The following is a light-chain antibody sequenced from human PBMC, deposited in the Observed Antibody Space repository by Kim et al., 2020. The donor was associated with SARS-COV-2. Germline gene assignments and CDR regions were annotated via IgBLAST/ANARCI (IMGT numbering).Light chain of an antibody. J-gene: IGLJ3*02. Sequence: VSVSPGQTARITCSGDKLGGKYVCWYQQKPGQSPMLVIHQDDKRPSGISERFSGSNSGNTATLTISGTQATDEADYYCQAWASGTVFGGGTQLTVL. CDR1: KLGGKY. CDR2: QDD. CDR3: QAWASGTV. V-gene: IGLV3-1*01.